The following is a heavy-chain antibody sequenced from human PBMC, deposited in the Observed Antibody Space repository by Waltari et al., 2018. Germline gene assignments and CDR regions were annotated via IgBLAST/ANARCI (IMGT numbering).Heavy chain of an antibody. CDR1: GFSITSGYF. CDR2: IYHSGRT. CDR3: ARVYRVRSGGYYVDY. Sequence: QVQLQESGTGLVKPSETLSLTCTVSGFSITSGYFWGWIRQPPGKGVVWIGSIYHSGRTYYHPSLPWRVTISVDTSTNQSSLKLNSVTAADTAVHYWARVYRVRSGGYYVDYWGQGTLVTVSS. J-gene: IGHJ4*02. V-gene: IGHV4-38-2*02. D-gene: IGHD1-26*01.